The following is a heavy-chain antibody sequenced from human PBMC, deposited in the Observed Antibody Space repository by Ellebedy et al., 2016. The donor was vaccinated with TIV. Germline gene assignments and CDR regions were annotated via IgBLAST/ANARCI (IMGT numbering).Heavy chain of an antibody. CDR1: GITFTTSG. CDR3: AKVCFGYSSGWCLDY. V-gene: IGHV3-23*01. J-gene: IGHJ4*02. CDR2: ISGSGGTT. Sequence: GGSLRLXXVASGITFTTSGMTWVRQAPGKGLQWVSAISGSGGTTYYADSVKGRFTISRDNSKNTLYLQMNSLRAEDTAVYYCAKVCFGYSSGWCLDYWGQGTLVTLSS. D-gene: IGHD6-19*01.